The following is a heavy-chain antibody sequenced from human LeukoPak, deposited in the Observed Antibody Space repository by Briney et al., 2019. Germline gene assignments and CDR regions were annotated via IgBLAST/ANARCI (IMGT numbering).Heavy chain of an antibody. CDR2: IWYDGSNK. Sequence: GRSLRLSCAASGFTFSSYGMHWVRQAPGKGLEWVAVIWYDGSNKYYADSVKGRFTISRDNSKNTLYLQMNSLRAEDTAVYYCAKPLLWFGEFNDAFDIWGQGTMVTVSS. V-gene: IGHV3-33*06. J-gene: IGHJ3*02. CDR1: GFTFSSYG. CDR3: AKPLLWFGEFNDAFDI. D-gene: IGHD3-10*01.